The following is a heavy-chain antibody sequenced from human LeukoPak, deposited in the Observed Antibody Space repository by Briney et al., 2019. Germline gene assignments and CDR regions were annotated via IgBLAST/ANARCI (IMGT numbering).Heavy chain of an antibody. J-gene: IGHJ4*02. CDR3: AKGRYYYDRELGYFDY. V-gene: IGHV3-23*01. CDR2: ITGFGGAT. CDR1: GFTFSSYT. Sequence: GGSLRLSCAASGFTFSSYTMTWVRQAPGKGLEFVSVITGFGGATHFAGSVKGRFTISRDNSKNTVHLQMNNLRAEDTAVYYCAKGRYYYDRELGYFDYWGQGTLVTVSS. D-gene: IGHD3-22*01.